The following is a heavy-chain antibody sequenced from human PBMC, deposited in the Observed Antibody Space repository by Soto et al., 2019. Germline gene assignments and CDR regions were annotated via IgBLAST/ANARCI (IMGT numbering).Heavy chain of an antibody. V-gene: IGHV4-59*01. CDR2: IYYSGST. J-gene: IGHJ6*02. CDR3: ARMVNPRNGFYHSYGMDV. Sequence: SETLSLTCTVSGGSISSYHWSWIRQPPGKGLEWIGYIYYSGSTDYNPSLKSRVTISVDTSKNQFSLNLTSVTVADTALYYCARMVNPRNGFYHSYGMDVWGQGTTVTVSS. CDR1: GGSISSYH. D-gene: IGHD1-1*01.